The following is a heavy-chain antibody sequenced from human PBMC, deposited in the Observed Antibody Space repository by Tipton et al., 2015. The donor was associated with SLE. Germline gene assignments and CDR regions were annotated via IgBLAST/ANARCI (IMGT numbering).Heavy chain of an antibody. CDR2: IYYSGST. J-gene: IGHJ3*02. D-gene: IGHD2-15*01. CDR1: GGSISSSSNY. CDR3: ADQGGWFDAFDS. Sequence: TLSLTCTVSGGSISSSSNYWGWIRLPPWKGREWIGSIYYSGSTHYNQSLKSRVTISVDTSKNKFSLKLSSVTAADTAVYYCADQGGWFDAFDSCGQGTMVTASS. V-gene: IGHV4-39*01.